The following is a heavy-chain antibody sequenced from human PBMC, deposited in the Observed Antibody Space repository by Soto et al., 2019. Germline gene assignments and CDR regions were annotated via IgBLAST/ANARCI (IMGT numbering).Heavy chain of an antibody. Sequence: GGSLRLSCAASGFTFSSYAMHWVRQAPGKGLEWVAVISYDGSNKYYADSVKGRFTISRDNSKNTLYLQMNSLRAEDTAVYHCARDRHYDILTGYYRGLYYYYGMDVWGQGTTVTVSS. CDR1: GFTFSSYA. D-gene: IGHD3-9*01. V-gene: IGHV3-30-3*01. J-gene: IGHJ6*02. CDR2: ISYDGSNK. CDR3: ARDRHYDILTGYYRGLYYYYGMDV.